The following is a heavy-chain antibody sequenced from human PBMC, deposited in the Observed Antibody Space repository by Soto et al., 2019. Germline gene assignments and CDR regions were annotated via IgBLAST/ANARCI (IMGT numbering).Heavy chain of an antibody. CDR3: ARDGSMGGDPTESANSSSWPDAFDI. Sequence: GGSLRLSCAASGFTFSSYGMHWVRQAPGKGLEWVAVIWYDGSNKYYADSVKGRFTISRDNSKNTLYLQMNSLRAEDTAVYYCARDGSMGGDPTESANSSSWPDAFDIWGQGTMVTVSS. J-gene: IGHJ3*02. D-gene: IGHD6-13*01. CDR2: IWYDGSNK. CDR1: GFTFSSYG. V-gene: IGHV3-33*01.